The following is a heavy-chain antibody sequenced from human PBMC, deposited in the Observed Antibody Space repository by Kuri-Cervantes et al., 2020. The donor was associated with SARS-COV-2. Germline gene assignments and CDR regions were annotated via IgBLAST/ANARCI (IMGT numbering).Heavy chain of an antibody. CDR3: ARRSYYDFFTGYYIPFYMDV. V-gene: IGHV4-39*01. Sequence: SETLSLTCTASGGSISSSSYYWGWIRQPPGKGLEWIGSIYYSGSTYYNPSLKSRVTISVDTSKNQFSLKLSSVTAADTAVYYCARRSYYDFFTGYYIPFYMDVWGKGTTVTVSS. D-gene: IGHD3-9*01. CDR1: GGSISSSSYY. CDR2: IYYSGST. J-gene: IGHJ6*03.